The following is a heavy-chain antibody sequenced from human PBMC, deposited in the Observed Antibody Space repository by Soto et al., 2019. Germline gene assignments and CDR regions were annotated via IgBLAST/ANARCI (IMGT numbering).Heavy chain of an antibody. CDR2: VSYSGST. CDR1: GGAIGGYY. Sequence: SETLSLTCSLSGGAIGGYYWSWIRQPPGKALEWIGYVSYSGSTDHHPSLKRRVSISIDTSKNQFSLKMISVTAADKAVYYCARHGSGSGWFFFDPWGQGALVTVSS. CDR3: ARHGSGSGWFFFDP. D-gene: IGHD6-19*01. J-gene: IGHJ5*02. V-gene: IGHV4-59*08.